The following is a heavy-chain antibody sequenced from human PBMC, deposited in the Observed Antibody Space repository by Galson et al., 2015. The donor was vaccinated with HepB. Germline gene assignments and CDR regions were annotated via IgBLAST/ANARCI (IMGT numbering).Heavy chain of an antibody. CDR3: ASQPYTTGWLYWYFDL. D-gene: IGHD6-19*01. CDR1: GGSISSSNYY. J-gene: IGHJ2*01. CDR2: LYYSGRI. Sequence: SETLSLTCTVSGGSISSSNYYWGWIRQPPGKGPEWIGSLYYSGRIFYNPSLKSRVTISVDRSKNQFSLRLTSVTAADTSLYYCASQPYTTGWLYWYFDLWGRGTLVTVSS. V-gene: IGHV4-39*01.